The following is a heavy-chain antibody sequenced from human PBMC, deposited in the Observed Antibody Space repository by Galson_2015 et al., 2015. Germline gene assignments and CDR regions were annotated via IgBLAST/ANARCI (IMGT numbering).Heavy chain of an antibody. V-gene: IGHV1-69*13. CDR1: GGTFSSYA. Sequence: SVKVSCKASGGTFSSYAISWVRQAPGQGLEWMGGIIPIFGTANYAQKFQGRVTITADESTSTAYMELSSLRSEDTAVYYCASEGMRVEYSSSGGYAFDIWGQGTMVTVSS. CDR3: ASEGMRVEYSSSGGYAFDI. CDR2: IIPIFGTA. J-gene: IGHJ3*02. D-gene: IGHD6-6*01.